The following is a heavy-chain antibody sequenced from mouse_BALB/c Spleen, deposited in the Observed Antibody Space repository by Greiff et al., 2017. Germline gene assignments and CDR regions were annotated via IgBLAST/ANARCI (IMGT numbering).Heavy chain of an antibody. D-gene: IGHD1-1*02. CDR3: ARVSYGGNYAWFAY. CDR1: GYTFTDFA. CDR2: ISTYYGDA. V-gene: IGHV1S137*01. Sequence: QVQLQQSGAELGGPGVSVKISRQGSGYTFTDFAMHWGEPSHAKSLEWIGVISTYYGDASYNQKFKGKATMTVDKSSSTAYMELARLTSEDSAIYYCARVSYGGNYAWFAYWGQGTLVTVSA. J-gene: IGHJ3*01.